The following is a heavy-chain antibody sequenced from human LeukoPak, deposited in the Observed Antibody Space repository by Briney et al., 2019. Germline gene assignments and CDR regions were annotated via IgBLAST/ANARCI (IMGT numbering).Heavy chain of an antibody. CDR3: ARRDYDENAFDI. Sequence: PGGSLRLSCAASGFTFDDYGMSWVRQAPGKGLEWVSGINWNGGSTSYADSVKGRFTISRDNAKNSLYLQMNSLRAEDTALYYCARRDYDENAFDIWGQGTMVTVSS. D-gene: IGHD4-17*01. CDR1: GFTFDDYG. J-gene: IGHJ3*02. CDR2: INWNGGST. V-gene: IGHV3-20*04.